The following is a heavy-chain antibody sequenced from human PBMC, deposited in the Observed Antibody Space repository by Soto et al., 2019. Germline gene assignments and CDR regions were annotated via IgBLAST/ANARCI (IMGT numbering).Heavy chain of an antibody. J-gene: IGHJ4*02. V-gene: IGHV4-39*01. CDR3: STLGYCSSTSCYGDENYFDY. CDR1: GGSISSSSYY. CDR2: IYYSGST. D-gene: IGHD2-2*01. Sequence: KTSETLSLTCTVSGGSISSSSYYWGWIRQPPGKGQEWIGSIYYSGSTYYNPSLKSRVTISVDTSKNQFSLKLSSVTAADTAEYNCSTLGYCSSTSCYGDENYFDYWGQGTLVTVSS.